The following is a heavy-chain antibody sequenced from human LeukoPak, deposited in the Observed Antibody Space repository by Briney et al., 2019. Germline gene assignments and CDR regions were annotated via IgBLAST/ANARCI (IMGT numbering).Heavy chain of an antibody. D-gene: IGHD6-13*01. CDR2: INAGNGNT. Sequence: ASVKVSCKASGYTFTSYAMHWVRQAPGQRLEWMGWINAGNGNTKYSQKFQGRVTITRDTSASTAYMELRSLRSDDTAVYYCARGPIAAAGDCWGQGTLVTVSS. CDR1: GYTFTSYA. J-gene: IGHJ4*02. V-gene: IGHV1-3*01. CDR3: ARGPIAAAGDC.